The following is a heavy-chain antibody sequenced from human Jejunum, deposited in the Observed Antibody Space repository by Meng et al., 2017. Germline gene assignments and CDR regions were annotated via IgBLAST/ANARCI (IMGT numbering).Heavy chain of an antibody. Sequence: GESLKISCAAPGFTFRNNAIHWVRQAPGKGLEWVAVISTDGTNKAYGDSVKGRFTISRDTSKDTVYLQMNSLRGEDTAVYYCARVRSKSGHERNYFDYWGPGTLITVSS. CDR1: GFTFRNNA. J-gene: IGHJ4*02. CDR3: ARVRSKSGHERNYFDY. V-gene: IGHV3-30-3*01. D-gene: IGHD5-12*01. CDR2: ISTDGTNK.